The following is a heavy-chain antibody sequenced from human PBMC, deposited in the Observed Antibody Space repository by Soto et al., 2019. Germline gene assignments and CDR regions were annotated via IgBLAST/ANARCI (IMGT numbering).Heavy chain of an antibody. J-gene: IGHJ4*02. D-gene: IGHD6-19*01. CDR1: GFTFSSYS. CDR3: ACDDGGSGWSNDY. V-gene: IGHV3-21*01. Sequence: EVQLVESGGGLVKPGGSLRLSCAASGFTFSSYSMNWVRQAPGKGLEWVSAISSSSSYIYYADSVKGRFTISRDNAKNTVYLQMNRLRAEDTAVYYCACDDGGSGWSNDYWGQGTLVTVSS. CDR2: ISSSSSYI.